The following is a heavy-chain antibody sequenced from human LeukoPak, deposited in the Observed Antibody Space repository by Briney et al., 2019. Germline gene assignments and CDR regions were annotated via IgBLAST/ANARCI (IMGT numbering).Heavy chain of an antibody. D-gene: IGHD2-15*01. Sequence: GGSLRLSCAASGFTFSSYAMNWVRQAPGKGLEWVSYISSSSSIIYYADSVKGRFTISRDNAKNTLYLQMNSLRAEDTAVYFCVRDGQGSTPLDYWGQGTLVTVSS. CDR1: GFTFSSYA. V-gene: IGHV3-48*04. CDR2: ISSSSSII. CDR3: VRDGQGSTPLDY. J-gene: IGHJ4*02.